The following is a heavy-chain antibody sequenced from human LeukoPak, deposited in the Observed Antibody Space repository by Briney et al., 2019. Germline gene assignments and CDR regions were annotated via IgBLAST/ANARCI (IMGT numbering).Heavy chain of an antibody. CDR1: GFTVSSNY. V-gene: IGHV3-66*01. CDR3: ARGYYDFWSGYYTGHYYYYMDV. CDR2: IYSGDST. J-gene: IGHJ6*03. D-gene: IGHD3-3*01. Sequence: GGSLRLSCAASGFTVSSNYMSWVRQAPGKGLEWVSVIYSGDSTYYADSVKGRFTISRDNAKNSLYLQMNSLRAEDTAVYYCARGYYDFWSGYYTGHYYYYMDVWGKGTTVTVSS.